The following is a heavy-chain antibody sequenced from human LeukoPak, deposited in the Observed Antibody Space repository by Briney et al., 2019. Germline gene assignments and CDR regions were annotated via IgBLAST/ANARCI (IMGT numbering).Heavy chain of an antibody. CDR1: GGTFSSYA. CDR2: IIPILGIA. Sequence: ASVKVSCKASGGTFSSYAISWVRQAPGQGLEWMGRIIPILGIANYAQKFQGRVTITADKSTSTAYMELSSLRSEDTAVYYCARSGNYYDSSGYSDWGQGTLVTVSS. J-gene: IGHJ4*02. CDR3: ARSGNYYDSSGYSD. V-gene: IGHV1-69*04. D-gene: IGHD3-22*01.